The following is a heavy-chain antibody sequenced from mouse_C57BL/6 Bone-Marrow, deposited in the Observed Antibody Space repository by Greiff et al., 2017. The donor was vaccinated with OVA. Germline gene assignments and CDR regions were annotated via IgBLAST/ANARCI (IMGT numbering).Heavy chain of an antibody. J-gene: IGHJ2*01. CDR2: IRNKPNGSTT. V-gene: IGHV7-3*01. CDR1: GFTFTNYY. CDR3: ARYKGGVAVDSIDN. Sequence: EVHLVESGGGLVQPGDSLSLSCAASGFTFTNYYMSWVRQPPGKALEWLAFIRNKPNGSTTEYSASVKGRFTISRDNSQSILYLQMNALRAEDSATYYCARYKGGVAVDSIDNWGPDTALTLSS. D-gene: IGHD1-1*01.